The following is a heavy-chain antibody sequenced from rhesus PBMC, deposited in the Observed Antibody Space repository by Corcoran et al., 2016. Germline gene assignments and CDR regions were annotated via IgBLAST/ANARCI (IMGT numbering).Heavy chain of an antibody. Sequence: QVQLQESGPGLVKPSETLSLTCAVSGGSLRRTYWRWISPSPGKGLERIGRIYGSGGSTYYNPSRKSRVTISTDTSKNQFSLKLSSVTAADTAVYYCARDPPYYYGSGHYYGLDSWGQGVVVTVSS. CDR2: IYGSGGST. D-gene: IGHD3-28*01. J-gene: IGHJ6*01. V-gene: IGHV4-160*01. CDR1: GGSLRRTY. CDR3: ARDPPYYYGSGHYYGLDS.